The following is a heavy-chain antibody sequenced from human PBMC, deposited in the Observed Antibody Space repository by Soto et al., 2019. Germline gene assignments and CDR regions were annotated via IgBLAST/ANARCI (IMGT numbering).Heavy chain of an antibody. J-gene: IGHJ6*02. CDR3: ARGAYSPSWRSYYNGMDV. Sequence: PGESLKISCKGSGYSFTSYWIGWVRQMPGKGLEWMGIIYPGDSDTRYSPSFQGQVTISADKSISTTYLQWSSLKASDTAMYYCARGAYSPSWRSYYNGMDVWGQGTTVTVSS. CDR1: GYSFTSYW. V-gene: IGHV5-51*01. CDR2: IYPGDSDT. D-gene: IGHD2-2*01.